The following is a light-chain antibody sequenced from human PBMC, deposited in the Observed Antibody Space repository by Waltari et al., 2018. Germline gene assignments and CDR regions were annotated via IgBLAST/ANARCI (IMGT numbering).Light chain of an antibody. CDR2: GNI. J-gene: IGLJ3*02. V-gene: IGLV1-40*01. CDR1: SSNIGAGYD. Sequence: QSVLTQPPSVSGAPGQRVTISCTGSSSNIGAGYDVHWYQQLPGTAPKLLIYGNINRPSGVPDRFSGSKSGTSASLAITGLQAEDEADYYCQSYDSSLSGSWVFGGGTKLTVL. CDR3: QSYDSSLSGSWV.